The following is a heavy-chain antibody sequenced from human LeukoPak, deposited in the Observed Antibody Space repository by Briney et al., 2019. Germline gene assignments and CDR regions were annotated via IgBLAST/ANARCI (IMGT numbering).Heavy chain of an antibody. CDR3: ARDLLEWPDAFDI. CDR2: IYHGGST. J-gene: IGHJ3*02. Sequence: PSGTLSLTCAVSGGSISSSNWWSWVRQPPGRGLEWIGEIYHGGSTNYNPSLKSRVTISVDKSKNQFSLKLSSVTAADTAVYYCARDLLEWPDAFDIWGQGTMVTVSS. D-gene: IGHD3-3*01. V-gene: IGHV4-4*02. CDR1: GGSISSSNW.